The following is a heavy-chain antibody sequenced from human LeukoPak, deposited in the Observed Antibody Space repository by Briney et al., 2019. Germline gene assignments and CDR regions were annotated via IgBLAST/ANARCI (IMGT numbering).Heavy chain of an antibody. CDR1: GYSFNSHW. J-gene: IGHJ3*02. CDR3: ARASPTEGAFDI. Sequence: GESLKISCKGSGYSFNSHWIGWVRQRPGKGLEWMGIFHPGDSDTRYSPSFQGQVTISADKSISTAYLQWSSLKASDTAMYYCARASPTEGAFDIWGQGTMVTVSS. CDR2: FHPGDSDT. V-gene: IGHV5-51*01.